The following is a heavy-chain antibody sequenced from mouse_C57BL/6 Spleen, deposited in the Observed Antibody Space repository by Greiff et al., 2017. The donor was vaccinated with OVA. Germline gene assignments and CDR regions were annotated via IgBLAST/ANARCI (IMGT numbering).Heavy chain of an antibody. CDR3: ARTGVLATVVAPFDY. D-gene: IGHD1-1*01. J-gene: IGHJ2*01. Sequence: QVQLQQSGPELVKPGASVKISCKASGYAFSSSWMNWVKQRPGKGLEWIGRIYPGDGDTNYNGKFKGKATLTADKSSSTAYMQLSSLTSEDSAVYFCARTGVLATVVAPFDYWGQGTTLTVSS. CDR1: GYAFSSSW. CDR2: IYPGDGDT. V-gene: IGHV1-82*01.